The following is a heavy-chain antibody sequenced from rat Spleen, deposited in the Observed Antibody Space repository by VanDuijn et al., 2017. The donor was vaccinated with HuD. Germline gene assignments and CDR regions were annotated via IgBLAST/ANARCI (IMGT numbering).Heavy chain of an antibody. CDR3: ARHRSYYSSYVYAFDY. V-gene: IGHV5-31*01. CDR1: GFTFNNYW. CDR2: ITNTGGST. D-gene: IGHD1-2*01. Sequence: EVQLVESGGGLVQPGRSLKLSCVASGFTFNNYWMTWIRQAPGKGLEWVASITNTGGSTYYPDSVKGRFTISRDNAKSTLYLQMNSLRSEDTATYYCARHRSYYSSYVYAFDYWGQGVMVTVSS. J-gene: IGHJ2*01.